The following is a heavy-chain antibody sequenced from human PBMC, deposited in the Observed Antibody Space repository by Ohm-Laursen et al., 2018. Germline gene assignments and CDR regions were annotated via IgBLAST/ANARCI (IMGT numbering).Heavy chain of an antibody. V-gene: IGHV3-23*01. J-gene: IGHJ5*02. CDR1: GFTFRWYA. D-gene: IGHD3-3*01. Sequence: SLRLSCAASGFTFRWYAMSWVRQAPGKGLEWVSAPSGSGDTTDYADSVEGRFTISRDNSQNMLYLQMNSLRAEDTAVYYCARGFFWSGFQNNWFDPWGQGTLVTVSS. CDR3: ARGFFWSGFQNNWFDP. CDR2: PSGSGDTT.